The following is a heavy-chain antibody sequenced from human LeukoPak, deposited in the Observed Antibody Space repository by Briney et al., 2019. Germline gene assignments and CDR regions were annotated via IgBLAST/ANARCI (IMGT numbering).Heavy chain of an antibody. V-gene: IGHV4-4*02. D-gene: IGHD5-12*01. CDR3: ASSDGLPTRSDSSYDVFDY. CDR2: IYHSGRA. J-gene: IGHJ4*02. Sequence: SETLSLTCAVSGASIFSGNWWSWVRQPPGKGLEWIGEIYHSGRANYNPSLKSRVTISLDKSKNQFSLNLSSVTAADTALYYCASSDGLPTRSDSSYDVFDYWGQGTLVTVSS. CDR1: GASIFSGNW.